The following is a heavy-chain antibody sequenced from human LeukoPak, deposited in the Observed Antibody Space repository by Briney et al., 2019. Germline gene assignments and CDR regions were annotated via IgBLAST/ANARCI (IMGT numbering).Heavy chain of an antibody. Sequence: SVKVSCKASGYTFTSYGISWVRQAPGQGLEWMGRIIPIFGIANYAQKFQGRVTITADKSTSTAYMELSSLRSEDTAVYYCARDRSESSFYGPFLDYWGQGTLVTVSS. CDR1: GYTFTSYG. CDR3: ARDRSESSFYGPFLDY. D-gene: IGHD1-26*01. CDR2: IIPIFGIA. J-gene: IGHJ4*02. V-gene: IGHV1-69*04.